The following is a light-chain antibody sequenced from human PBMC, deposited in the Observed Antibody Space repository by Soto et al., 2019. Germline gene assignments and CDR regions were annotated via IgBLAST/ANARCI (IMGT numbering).Light chain of an antibody. CDR2: GAS. J-gene: IGKJ1*01. V-gene: IGKV3-20*01. Sequence: EIVLTQSPGTLSLSPGERATLSCRASQSVRGSYLAWYKQSPGQAPRLLIPGASRRATGIPDRLTGSGSGGYFSLTIDRLEPEGFAVDYGQEYGGMWTFGRGAKVEIK. CDR1: QSVRGSY. CDR3: QEYGGMWT.